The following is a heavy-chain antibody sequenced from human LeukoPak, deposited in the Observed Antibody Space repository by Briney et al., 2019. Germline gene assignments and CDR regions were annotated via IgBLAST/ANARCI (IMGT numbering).Heavy chain of an antibody. CDR3: ARDPQGGTTSDAFDI. V-gene: IGHV4-61*08. D-gene: IGHD1-1*01. CDR1: GGSISSGGYY. CDR2: VYYSGTT. Sequence: SQTLSLTCTVSGGSISSGGYYWSWIRQPPGKGLEWIGYVYYSGTTNYNPSLKSRVTISVDTSKNQFSLKLSSVTAADTAVYFCARDPQGGTTSDAFDIWGQGTMVTVSS. J-gene: IGHJ3*02.